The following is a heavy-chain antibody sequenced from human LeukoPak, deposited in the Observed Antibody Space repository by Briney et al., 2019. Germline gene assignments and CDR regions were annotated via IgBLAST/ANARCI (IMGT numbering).Heavy chain of an antibody. CDR1: GGSISSGGYY. CDR3: ARGVRWLQLSYFDY. J-gene: IGHJ4*02. CDR2: IYYSGST. Sequence: PSQTLSLTCTVSGGSISSGGYYWSWIRQHPGKGLECIGYIYYSGSTYYNPSLKSRVTISVDTSKNQFSLKLSSVTAADTAVYYCARGVRWLQLSYFDYWGQGTLVTVSS. D-gene: IGHD5-24*01. V-gene: IGHV4-31*03.